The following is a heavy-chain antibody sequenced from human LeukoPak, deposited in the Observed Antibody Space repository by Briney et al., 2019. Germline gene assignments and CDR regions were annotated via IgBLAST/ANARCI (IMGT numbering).Heavy chain of an antibody. V-gene: IGHV1-2*06. J-gene: IGHJ1*01. CDR2: INPNNGGT. D-gene: IGHD2-2*01. CDR1: GYTFTGYY. Sequence: ASVKVSCKASGYTFTGYYMSWVRQAPGQGLEWMGRINPNNGGTNYVQKFQGRVTMTRDTSISTAYMELNSLRSDDTAVYYCARVIQLPKEYFQHWGQGTLVTVSS. CDR3: ARVIQLPKEYFQH.